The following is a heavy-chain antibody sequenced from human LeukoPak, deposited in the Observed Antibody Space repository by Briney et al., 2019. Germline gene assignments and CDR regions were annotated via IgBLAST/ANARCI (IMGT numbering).Heavy chain of an antibody. CDR3: TKDLMTGFSSGWYLAY. J-gene: IGHJ4*02. D-gene: IGHD6-19*01. V-gene: IGHV3-23*01. CDR2: AGGSDDNT. Sequence: GGSLRLSCEGSGFSFNGYAMSWVRQAPGKGLEWVAVAGGSDDNTHYADSVKGRFSISRDTSENRLFLQMNSLRPDDSALYYCTKDLMTGFSSGWYLAYWGQGTLVTVSS. CDR1: GFSFNGYA.